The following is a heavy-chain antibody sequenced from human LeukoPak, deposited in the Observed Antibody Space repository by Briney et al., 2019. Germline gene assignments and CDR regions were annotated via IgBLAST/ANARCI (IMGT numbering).Heavy chain of an antibody. J-gene: IGHJ4*02. V-gene: IGHV3-74*01. CDR3: ARAPGSSTSWSYFDF. CDR2: INSDGSST. D-gene: IGHD6-13*01. Sequence: PGGSLRLSCAASGFTFSTYWMHWVRQAPGKGLVWVSRINSDGSSTNYADSVKGRFTISRDNSKNTLYLQMNSLRGEDTAVYYCARAPGSSTSWSYFDFWGQGTLVTVSS. CDR1: GFTFSTYW.